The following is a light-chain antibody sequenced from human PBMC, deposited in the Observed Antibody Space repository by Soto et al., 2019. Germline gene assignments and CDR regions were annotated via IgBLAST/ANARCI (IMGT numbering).Light chain of an antibody. CDR1: SSDVGVYNY. Sequence: QSALTQPPSASGSPGQSVTISCTGTSSDVGVYNYVSWYQQHPGKAPKLMISEVSKRPSGVPHRFSGSKSGNTASLTASGLQAEEEDDYYCCSLCGSNNVVFGGGTKLTVL. J-gene: IGLJ2*01. CDR2: EVS. CDR3: CSLCGSNNVV. V-gene: IGLV2-8*01.